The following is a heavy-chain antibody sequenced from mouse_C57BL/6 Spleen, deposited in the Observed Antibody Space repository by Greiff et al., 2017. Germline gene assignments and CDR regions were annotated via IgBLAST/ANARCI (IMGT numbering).Heavy chain of an antibody. Sequence: DVKLVESGGGLVKPGGSLKLSCAASGFTFSSYAMSWVRQTPEKRLEWVATISDGGSYTYYPDNVKGRFTISRDNAKNNLYLQMSHLKSEDTAMYYCARDRATTVVFDYWGQGTTLTVSS. J-gene: IGHJ2*01. D-gene: IGHD1-1*01. V-gene: IGHV5-4*01. CDR1: GFTFSSYA. CDR3: ARDRATTVVFDY. CDR2: ISDGGSYT.